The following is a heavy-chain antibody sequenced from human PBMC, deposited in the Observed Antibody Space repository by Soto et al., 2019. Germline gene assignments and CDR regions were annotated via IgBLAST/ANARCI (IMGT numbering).Heavy chain of an antibody. V-gene: IGHV1-69*11. CDR1: GGTFSSSG. J-gene: IGHJ6*02. CDR2: IVPSLDTT. D-gene: IGHD3-16*02. CDR3: ARCPQPRYTDDPYAVDV. Sequence: QVHLVQSGTEVKKPGSSVKVSCKASGGTFSSSGVSWVRQAPGQGLEWMGMIVPSLDTTNYAQKFQARVTITADEVTSTAYMELRSLRSEDTAVYYCARCPQPRYTDDPYAVDVWGQGTRVIVSS.